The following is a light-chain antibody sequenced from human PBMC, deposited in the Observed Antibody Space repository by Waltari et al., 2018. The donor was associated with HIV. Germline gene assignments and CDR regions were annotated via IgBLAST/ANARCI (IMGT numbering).Light chain of an antibody. J-gene: IGKJ5*01. Sequence: RVSMTCRSSQKISSYLNWYQQKGGGAPQLLIFGASSLHPGVPSRFGGSGSGTEFTLTISSLRPEDFGTYFCQQSYRSPVTFGQGTR. V-gene: IGKV1-39*01. CDR1: QKISSY. CDR2: GAS. CDR3: QQSYRSPVT.